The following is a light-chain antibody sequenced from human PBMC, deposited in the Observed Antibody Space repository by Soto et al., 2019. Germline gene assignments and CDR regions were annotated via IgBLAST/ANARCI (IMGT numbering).Light chain of an antibody. CDR1: QSVSNY. V-gene: IGKV3-11*01. CDR2: DTT. J-gene: IGKJ5*01. CDR3: QKSSNWPQIN. Sequence: ENVWLPSQATLSFSPVEISPLSFMSSQSVSNYLAWYQKKPVQAPRLLIYDTTNRATGIPDRFSGSGSGTDFTLTIRRLEPEDFAVYYCQKSSNWPQINCGNGTRREIK.